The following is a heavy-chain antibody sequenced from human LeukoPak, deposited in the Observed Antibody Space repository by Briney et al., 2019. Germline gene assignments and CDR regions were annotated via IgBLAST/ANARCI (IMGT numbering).Heavy chain of an antibody. CDR1: GFSFSSFA. J-gene: IGHJ1*01. CDR3: AKDRAASTRGGYFDY. Sequence: GGSLRLSCAASGFSFSSFAMHWVRQAPGKGLEWVAFIRYDGSEKYHADSVKGRLTISRDNSKKTLYLQMNSLRGEDTAVYYCAKDRAASTRGGYFDYWGQGAPVIVSS. CDR2: IRYDGSEK. D-gene: IGHD6-25*01. V-gene: IGHV3-30*02.